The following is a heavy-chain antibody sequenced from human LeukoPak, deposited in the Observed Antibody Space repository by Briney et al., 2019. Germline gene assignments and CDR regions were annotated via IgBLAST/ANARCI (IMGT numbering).Heavy chain of an antibody. Sequence: SSVKVSCKASGGTFSSYAIIWVRQAPGQGLEWMGGIIPIFGTANYAQKFQGRVTITTDESTSTAYMELSSLRSEDTAVYYCARDGRSSRTGPGATFDPWGQGTLVTVSS. CDR3: ARDGRSSRTGPGATFDP. V-gene: IGHV1-69*05. D-gene: IGHD1-26*01. CDR1: GGTFSSYA. J-gene: IGHJ5*02. CDR2: IIPIFGTA.